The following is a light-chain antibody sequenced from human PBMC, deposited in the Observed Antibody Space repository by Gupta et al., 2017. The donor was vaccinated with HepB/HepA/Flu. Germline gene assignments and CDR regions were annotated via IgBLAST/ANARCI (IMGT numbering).Light chain of an antibody. V-gene: IGLV2-14*03. Sequence: QSSLTHPASVSASPVQSITLSCTGTSSYVGGYTHVSWYQHHPGKATKLLIYDGSNRPSGVSNRFSGSKSGNTASLTISGLQSEDEADYYCSSYTSSRYVFGGGTKVTVL. J-gene: IGLJ1*01. CDR1: SSYVGGYTH. CDR3: SSYTSSRYV. CDR2: DGS.